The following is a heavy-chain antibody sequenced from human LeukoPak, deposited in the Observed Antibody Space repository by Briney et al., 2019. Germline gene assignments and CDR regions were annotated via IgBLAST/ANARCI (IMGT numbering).Heavy chain of an antibody. Sequence: QPGGSLRLSCAASGFTFSSYAMSWVRQAPGKGLEWVSVISGSGGDTYYADSVKGRFTISRDNSKNTLYLQMNTLRAEDTAVYYCAKNIIAAAGMMDYWGQGTLVTVPS. D-gene: IGHD6-13*01. J-gene: IGHJ4*02. V-gene: IGHV3-23*01. CDR2: ISGSGGDT. CDR1: GFTFSSYA. CDR3: AKNIIAAAGMMDY.